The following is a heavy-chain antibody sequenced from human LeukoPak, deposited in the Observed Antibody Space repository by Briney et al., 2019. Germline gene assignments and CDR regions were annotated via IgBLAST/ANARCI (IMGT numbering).Heavy chain of an antibody. Sequence: GGSLRLSCAASGFTFSTYGMHWVRQAPGKGLQWVAFIRYDGSIKYYTDSVKGRFTISRDNSKNTLFLQMNSLRVEGTAVYYCAKDDITGTTTIDYWGQGTLVTVSS. V-gene: IGHV3-30*02. D-gene: IGHD1-7*01. J-gene: IGHJ4*02. CDR3: AKDDITGTTTIDY. CDR1: GFTFSTYG. CDR2: IRYDGSIK.